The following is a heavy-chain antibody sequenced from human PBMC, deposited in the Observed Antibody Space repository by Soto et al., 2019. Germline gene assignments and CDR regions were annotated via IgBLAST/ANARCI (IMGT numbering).Heavy chain of an antibody. Sequence: PGGSLRLSCAASGFTFSSYSMNWVRQAPGKGLEWVSSISSSSSYIYYADSVKGRFTISRDNAKNSLYLQMNSLRAEDTAVYYCARDLVVVAATPSLGMDVWGQGTTVTVSS. D-gene: IGHD2-15*01. J-gene: IGHJ6*02. CDR2: ISSSSSYI. CDR3: ARDLVVVAATPSLGMDV. CDR1: GFTFSSYS. V-gene: IGHV3-21*01.